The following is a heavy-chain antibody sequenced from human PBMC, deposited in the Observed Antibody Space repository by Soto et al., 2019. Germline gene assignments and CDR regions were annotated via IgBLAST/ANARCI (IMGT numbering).Heavy chain of an antibody. D-gene: IGHD5-18*01. CDR2: IKSKTDGGTT. CDR3: TTAPGYSYGINWFDP. J-gene: IGHJ5*02. Sequence: PGGSLRLSCAASGFNFSNAWMNCVRQAPGKGLEWVGRIKSKTDGGTTDYAAPVKGRFTISRDDSKNTLYLQMNSLKTEDTAVYYCTTAPGYSYGINWFDPWGQGTLVTVSS. V-gene: IGHV3-15*07. CDR1: GFNFSNAW.